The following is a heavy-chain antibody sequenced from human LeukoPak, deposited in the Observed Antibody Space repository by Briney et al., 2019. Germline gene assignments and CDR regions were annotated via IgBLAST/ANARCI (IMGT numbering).Heavy chain of an antibody. V-gene: IGHV3-7*01. CDR3: ARTGLVRFFDY. D-gene: IGHD3-16*01. CDR2: IKQDGSEK. Sequence: GGSLRLSCAASGFTFSSYWMSWVRQAPGKGLEWVANIKQDGSEKYYADSVKGRFTISRDNAKNSLYLQMNSLRAEDTAVYYCARTGLVRFFDYWGQGTLVTVSS. J-gene: IGHJ4*02. CDR1: GFTFSSYW.